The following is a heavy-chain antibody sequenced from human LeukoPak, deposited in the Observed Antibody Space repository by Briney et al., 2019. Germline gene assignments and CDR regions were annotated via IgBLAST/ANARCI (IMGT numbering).Heavy chain of an antibody. J-gene: IGHJ4*02. Sequence: GESLKISCKGSGYSFNSHWIGWVRQMPGKGLEWMGIFHPGDSESRYSPSFQGQVTISADKSISTAYLQWSSLKASDTAMYYCARPSGLGRSSYFDYWGQGTLVTVSS. CDR1: GYSFNSHW. V-gene: IGHV5-51*01. D-gene: IGHD3-10*01. CDR3: ARPSGLGRSSYFDY. CDR2: FHPGDSES.